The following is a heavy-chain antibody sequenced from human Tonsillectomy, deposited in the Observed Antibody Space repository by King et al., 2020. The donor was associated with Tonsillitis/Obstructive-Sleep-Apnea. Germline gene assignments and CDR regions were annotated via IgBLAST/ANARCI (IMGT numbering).Heavy chain of an antibody. D-gene: IGHD1-1*01. CDR2: INHSGST. V-gene: IGHV4-34*01. CDR1: GGSFSGYY. Sequence: VQLQQWGAGLLKPSETLSLTCAVYGGSFSGYYWSWIRQPPGKGLEWIGEINHSGSTNYNPSLKSRVTISVDTSKNQVSLRLSSVTAADTAVYYCARAATGTVDYWGQGTLVTVSS. CDR3: ARAATGTVDY. J-gene: IGHJ4*02.